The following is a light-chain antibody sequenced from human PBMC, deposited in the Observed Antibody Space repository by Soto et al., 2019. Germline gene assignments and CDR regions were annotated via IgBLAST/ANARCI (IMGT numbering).Light chain of an antibody. CDR2: AAS. CDR1: QSISSY. Sequence: DIQMTQSPSSLPASVVDRVTITCRASQSISSYLNWYQQKPGKAPKLLIYAASSLQSGVPSRFSGSGSGTDFTLTISSLQPEDFATYYCQQSYSTRITFGQGTRLEIK. V-gene: IGKV1-39*01. CDR3: QQSYSTRIT. J-gene: IGKJ5*01.